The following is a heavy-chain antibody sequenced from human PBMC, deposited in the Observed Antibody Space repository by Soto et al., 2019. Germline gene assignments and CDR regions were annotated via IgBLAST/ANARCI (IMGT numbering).Heavy chain of an antibody. CDR1: GGTFSSYA. J-gene: IGHJ6*02. D-gene: IGHD5-18*01. CDR3: ARVDTAMVRKYYYGMDV. V-gene: IGHV1-69*13. Sequence: SVKVSCKASGGTFSSYAISWVRQAPGQGLEWMGGIIPIFGTANYAQKFQGRVTITADESTSTAYMELSSLRSEDTAVYYCARVDTAMVRKYYYGMDVWGQGTTVTVSS. CDR2: IIPIFGTA.